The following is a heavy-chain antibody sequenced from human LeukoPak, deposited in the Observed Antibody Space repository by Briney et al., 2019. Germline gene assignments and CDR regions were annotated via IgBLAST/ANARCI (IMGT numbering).Heavy chain of an antibody. D-gene: IGHD6-19*01. CDR2: ISTSGSTI. CDR3: ARGGSTGWYSFDY. CDR1: GFTFSSYE. V-gene: IGHV3-48*03. Sequence: GGSLRLSCAASGFTFSSYEMYWVRQAPGKGLEWVSYISTSGSTIYYADSVKGRFTISRDNAKNSLYLRMNSLRAEDTALYYCARGGSTGWYSFDYWGQGTLVTVSS. J-gene: IGHJ4*02.